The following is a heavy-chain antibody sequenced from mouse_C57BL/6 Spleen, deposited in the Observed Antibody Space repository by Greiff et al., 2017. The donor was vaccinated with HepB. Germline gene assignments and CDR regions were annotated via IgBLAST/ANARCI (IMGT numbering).Heavy chain of an antibody. CDR3: TRATVVAENY. Sequence: VQLQQSGAELVRPGASVKLSCTASGFNIKDYYMHWVKQRPEQGLEWIGRIDPEDGDTEYAPKFQGKATMTADTASNTAYLQLSSLTSEDTAVYYCTRATVVAENYWGQGTTLTVSS. CDR2: IDPEDGDT. D-gene: IGHD1-1*01. CDR1: GFNIKDYY. V-gene: IGHV14-1*01. J-gene: IGHJ2*01.